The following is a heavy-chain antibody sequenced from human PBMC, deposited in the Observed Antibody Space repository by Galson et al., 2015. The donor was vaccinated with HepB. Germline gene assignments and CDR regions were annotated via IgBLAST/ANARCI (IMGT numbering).Heavy chain of an antibody. J-gene: IGHJ4*02. CDR2: ISGSGGST. Sequence: SLRLSCAASGFTFSSYAMSWVRQAPGKGLEWVSAISGSGGSTYYADSVKGRFTISRDNAKNTLYLQVNSLRAEDTAVYYCASDDGSGTYHFHYWGQGTLVTVSS. CDR3: ASDDGSGTYHFHY. V-gene: IGHV3-23*01. D-gene: IGHD3-10*01. CDR1: GFTFSSYA.